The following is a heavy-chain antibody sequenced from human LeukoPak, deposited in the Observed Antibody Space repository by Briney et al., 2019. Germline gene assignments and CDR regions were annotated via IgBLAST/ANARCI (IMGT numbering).Heavy chain of an antibody. D-gene: IGHD1-1*01. CDR2: TRNKANSYTT. CDR3: AREPTTTNYYFDY. J-gene: IGHJ4*02. Sequence: GGSLRLSCAASGFSFSDHYMDWVRQAPGKGLEWVGRTRNKANSYTTEYAASVKGRFTISRDDSKNSLYLQMNSPKTEDTAVYYCAREPTTTNYYFDYWGQGTLVTVSS. CDR1: GFSFSDHY. V-gene: IGHV3-72*01.